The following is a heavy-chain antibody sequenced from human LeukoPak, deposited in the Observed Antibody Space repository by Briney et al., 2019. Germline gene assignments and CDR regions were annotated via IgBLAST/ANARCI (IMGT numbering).Heavy chain of an antibody. J-gene: IGHJ4*02. CDR3: ARHVGGYDFDY. D-gene: IGHD5-12*01. CDR2: INPHNGGT. Sequence: ASVKVSCKASGYTFTGHYLHWIRQAPGQGLEWMGWINPHNGGTDYVQRFQGRVTMTRDTSISTAYTELSSLRSEDTAVYYCARHVGGYDFDYWGQGTLVTVSS. V-gene: IGHV1-2*02. CDR1: GYTFTGHY.